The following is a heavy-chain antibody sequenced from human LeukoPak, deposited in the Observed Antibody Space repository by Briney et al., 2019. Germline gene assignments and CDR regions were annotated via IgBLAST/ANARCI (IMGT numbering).Heavy chain of an antibody. J-gene: IGHJ5*02. Sequence: PGVSLRLSCAASGFTFSSYAMTWVRQAPGKGLEWVSGVSGSGGSTYYADSVKGRFTISRDNSKNTLYLQMNSLRVEDAAVYYCSKGLTSDFGGDLDPWGQGALVTVSS. V-gene: IGHV3-23*01. CDR2: VSGSGGST. CDR3: SKGLTSDFGGDLDP. CDR1: GFTFSSYA. D-gene: IGHD3-10*01.